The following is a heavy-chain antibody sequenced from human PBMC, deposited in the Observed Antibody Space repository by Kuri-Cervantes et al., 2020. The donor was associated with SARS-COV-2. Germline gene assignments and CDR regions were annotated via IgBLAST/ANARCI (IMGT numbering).Heavy chain of an antibody. CDR1: GYTLTELS. CDR2: FAPIFGKT. J-gene: IGHJ6*03. V-gene: IGHV1-24*01. D-gene: IGHD7-27*01. Sequence: ASVKVSCKVSGYTLTELSMHWVRQAPGQGLEWMGGFAPIFGKTDYAQKFQGRVTMTADGSTNTAYMELSSLRFEDTAVYYCATRVAGDPDYYYYYMDVWGTGTTVTVSS. CDR3: ATRVAGDPDYYYYYMDV.